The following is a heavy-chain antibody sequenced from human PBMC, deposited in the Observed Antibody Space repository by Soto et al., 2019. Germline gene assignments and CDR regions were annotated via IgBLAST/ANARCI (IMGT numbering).Heavy chain of an antibody. D-gene: IGHD3-9*01. Sequence: SLILSFAASGFTFSGYALSSVRHAPGKGLEWVSAISGSGGSTYYADSVKGRFTISRDNSKNTLYLQMNSLRAEDTAVYYCAKGGASYYDILTGAPPDYWGQGTLVTVSS. CDR2: ISGSGGST. CDR3: AKGGASYYDILTGAPPDY. J-gene: IGHJ4*02. CDR1: GFTFSGYA. V-gene: IGHV3-23*01.